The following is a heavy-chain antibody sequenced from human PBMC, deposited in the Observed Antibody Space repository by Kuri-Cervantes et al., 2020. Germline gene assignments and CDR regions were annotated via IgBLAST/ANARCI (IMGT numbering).Heavy chain of an antibody. V-gene: IGHV4-30-2*01. D-gene: IGHD5-12*01. Sequence: SETLSLTCAVSGGSISSGGYSWSWIRQPPGKGLEWIGYIYHSGSTYYNPSLKSRVTISVDTSKNQFSLRLSSVTAADTAFYYCARGSSGYIVYWGQGTQVTVSS. J-gene: IGHJ4*02. CDR2: IYHSGST. CDR3: ARGSSGYIVY. CDR1: GGSISSGGYS.